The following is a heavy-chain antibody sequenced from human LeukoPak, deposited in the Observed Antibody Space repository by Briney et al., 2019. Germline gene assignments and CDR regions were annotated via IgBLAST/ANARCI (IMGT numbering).Heavy chain of an antibody. CDR1: GFTFSSYA. CDR2: ISGSGGST. J-gene: IGHJ4*02. Sequence: GGSLRLSCAASGFTFSSYAMNWVRQAPGKGLEWVSGISGSGGSTYYADSMKGRFTVSRDNAKNSLYLQMNSLRAEDTAVYYCARALYYDILTNYQTHTYYFDYWGQGTLLTVSS. V-gene: IGHV3-23*01. CDR3: ARALYYDILTNYQTHTYYFDY. D-gene: IGHD3-9*01.